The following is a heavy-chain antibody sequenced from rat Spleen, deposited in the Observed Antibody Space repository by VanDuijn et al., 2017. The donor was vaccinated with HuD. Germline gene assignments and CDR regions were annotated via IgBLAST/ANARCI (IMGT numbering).Heavy chain of an antibody. J-gene: IGHJ4*01. D-gene: IGHD1-11*01. V-gene: IGHV5-31*01. Sequence: EVQLVESGGGLVQPGRSLTLSCAASGFTFSNYCMHWIRQAPGKGLECVASITNIGGNIYYADSVKVRFTMSRDIAQNTLYLQMNRLRSEDTATYYCTRGGNYALDAWGQGASVTVSS. CDR2: ITNIGGNI. CDR3: TRGGNYALDA. CDR1: GFTFSNYC.